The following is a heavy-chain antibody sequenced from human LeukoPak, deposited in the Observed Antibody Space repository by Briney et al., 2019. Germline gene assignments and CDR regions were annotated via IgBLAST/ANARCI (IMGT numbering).Heavy chain of an antibody. Sequence: ASVKVSCKASGYTFTGYYIHWVRQAPGQGLEWMGWMNPNSGNTGYAQKFQGRVTITRNTSISTAYMELSSLRSEDTAVYYCARATRGIAAAYYYYMDVWGKGTTVTVSS. D-gene: IGHD6-13*01. J-gene: IGHJ6*03. V-gene: IGHV1-8*03. CDR3: ARATRGIAAAYYYYMDV. CDR2: MNPNSGNT. CDR1: GYTFTGYY.